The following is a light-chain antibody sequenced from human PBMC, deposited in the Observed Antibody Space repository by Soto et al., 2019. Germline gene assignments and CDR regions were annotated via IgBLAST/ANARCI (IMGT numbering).Light chain of an antibody. CDR3: NSYASSSTYV. J-gene: IGLJ1*01. CDR2: DVS. V-gene: IGLV2-14*03. Sequence: QSALTQPASVSGSPGQSITVSCTGTSSDVGGSDHVNWYQQHPGKAPKLMIFDVSNRPSGVSTRFSGSTSGNAASLTISGLQAEDEADYYCNSYASSSTYVFGTGTKLTVL. CDR1: SSDVGGSDH.